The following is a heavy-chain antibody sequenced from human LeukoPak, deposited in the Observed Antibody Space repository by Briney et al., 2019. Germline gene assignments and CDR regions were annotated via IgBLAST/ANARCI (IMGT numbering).Heavy chain of an antibody. Sequence: PSETLSLTCAVYGGSFSGYYWSWIRQPPGKGLEWIGEINHSGSTNYNPSLKSRVTISVDTSKNQFSLKLSSVTAADTAVYYCARRQYCTSSRCFLAFDIWGQGTMVTVSP. CDR2: INHSGST. J-gene: IGHJ3*02. CDR1: GGSFSGYY. D-gene: IGHD2-2*01. CDR3: ARRQYCTSSRCFLAFDI. V-gene: IGHV4-34*01.